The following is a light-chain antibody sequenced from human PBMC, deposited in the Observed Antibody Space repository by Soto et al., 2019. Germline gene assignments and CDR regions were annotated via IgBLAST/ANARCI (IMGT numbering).Light chain of an antibody. CDR3: LLYYGAAVV. CDR2: CTT. CDR1: TGPVTSDYY. Sequence: QTVVTQEPSLTVSPGGTVTLTCASSTGPVTSDYYPNWFQQKPGQAPRALIYCTTKKHSWTPARFSGSLLGGKAALTLSGVQPEDEADYYCLLYYGAAVVFGGGTKLTVL. J-gene: IGLJ2*01. V-gene: IGLV7-43*01.